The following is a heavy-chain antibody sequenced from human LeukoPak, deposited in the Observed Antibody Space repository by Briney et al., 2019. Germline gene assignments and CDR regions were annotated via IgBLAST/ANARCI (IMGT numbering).Heavy chain of an antibody. CDR3: ARVGFDCSSTSCSHRTGESDY. J-gene: IGHJ4*02. Sequence: GAAVKVSCKASGYTFTGYYMHWVRQAPGQGLEWMGWINPNSGGTNYAQKFQGRVTMTRDTSISTAYMELSRLRSDDTAVYICARVGFDCSSTSCSHRTGESDYWGQGTLVTVSS. CDR2: INPNSGGT. D-gene: IGHD2-2*01. V-gene: IGHV1-2*02. CDR1: GYTFTGYY.